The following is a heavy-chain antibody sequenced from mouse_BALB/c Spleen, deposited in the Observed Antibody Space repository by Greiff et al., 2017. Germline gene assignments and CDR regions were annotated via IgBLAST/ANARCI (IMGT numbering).Heavy chain of an antibody. CDR1: GYTFTDYA. Sequence: QVHVKQSGAELVRPGVSVKISCKGSGYTFTDYAMHWVKQSHAKSLEWIGVISTYYGDASYNQKFKGKATMTVDKSSSTAYMELARLTSEDSAIYYCARGTTVVRFDYWGQGTTLTVSS. CDR3: ARGTTVVRFDY. CDR2: ISTYYGDA. V-gene: IGHV1S137*01. J-gene: IGHJ2*01. D-gene: IGHD1-1*01.